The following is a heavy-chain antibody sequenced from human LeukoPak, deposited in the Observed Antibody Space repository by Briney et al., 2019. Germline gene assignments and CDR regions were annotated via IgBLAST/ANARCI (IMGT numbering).Heavy chain of an antibody. CDR1: GYTFTSYA. J-gene: IGHJ4*02. CDR2: VNAGNGNT. Sequence: ASVKVSCKASGYTFTSYAMHWVRHAPGQRFEWMGWVNAGNGNTRYSQKFQGRVTITRDTSASTASMELSSLRSEDTAVYYCARGDDYKYFDCWGQGTLVTVSS. CDR3: ARGDDYKYFDC. V-gene: IGHV1-3*01. D-gene: IGHD4/OR15-4a*01.